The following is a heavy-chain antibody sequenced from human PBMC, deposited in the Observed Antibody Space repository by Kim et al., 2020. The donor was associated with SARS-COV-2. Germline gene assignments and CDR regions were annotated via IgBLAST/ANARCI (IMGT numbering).Heavy chain of an antibody. D-gene: IGHD3-22*01. CDR1: GYTFTSYG. CDR3: ARDTDYYDSSGTLGGGHYGMDV. V-gene: IGHV1-18*01. Sequence: ASVKVSCKASGYTFTSYGISWVRQAPGQGLEWMGWISAYNGNTNYAQKLQGRVTMTTDTSTSTAYMELRSLRSDDTAVYYCARDTDYYDSSGTLGGGHYGMDVWGQGTTVTVSS. CDR2: ISAYNGNT. J-gene: IGHJ6*02.